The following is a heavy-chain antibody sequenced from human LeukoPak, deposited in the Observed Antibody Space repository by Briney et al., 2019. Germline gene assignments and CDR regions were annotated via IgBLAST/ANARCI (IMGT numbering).Heavy chain of an antibody. CDR1: GFTFRDYY. Sequence: GGSLRLSCAASGFTFRDYYMHWVRQAPGKGLEWISYISNNGDTISYADSVKGRFTISRDNAKNSLFLQMNSLSAEDTAVYHCARDPQAWAVPLDSWGQGTLVTVSS. D-gene: IGHD2-2*01. CDR2: ISNNGDTI. J-gene: IGHJ4*02. CDR3: ARDPQAWAVPLDS. V-gene: IGHV3-11*01.